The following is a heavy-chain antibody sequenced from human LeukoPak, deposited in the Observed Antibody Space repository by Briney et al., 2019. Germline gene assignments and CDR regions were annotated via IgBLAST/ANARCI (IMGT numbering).Heavy chain of an antibody. CDR1: GGSISIYY. J-gene: IGHJ4*02. Sequence: SETLSLTCTVSGGSISIYYWSWIRQPPGKGLEWIGHIYNSGSTNYSPSLKSRVTISLDTSKNQFSLKLSSVTAADTAVYYCARFKRAGGWSYFDYWGQGTLVTVSS. D-gene: IGHD6-19*01. V-gene: IGHV4-59*01. CDR2: IYNSGST. CDR3: ARFKRAGGWSYFDY.